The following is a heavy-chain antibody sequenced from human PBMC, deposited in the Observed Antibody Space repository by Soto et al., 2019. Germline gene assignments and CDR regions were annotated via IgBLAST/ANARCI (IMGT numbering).Heavy chain of an antibody. Sequence: PSETLSLTCTVSGGSISSGDYYWSWIRQPPGKGLEWIGYIYYSGSTYYNPSLKSRVTISVDTSKNQFSLKLSSVTAADTAVYYCAGTRETFLEWLSSFDYWGQGTLITSPQ. J-gene: IGHJ4*02. V-gene: IGHV4-30-4*01. CDR2: IYYSGST. D-gene: IGHD3-3*01. CDR1: GGSISSGDYY. CDR3: AGTRETFLEWLSSFDY.